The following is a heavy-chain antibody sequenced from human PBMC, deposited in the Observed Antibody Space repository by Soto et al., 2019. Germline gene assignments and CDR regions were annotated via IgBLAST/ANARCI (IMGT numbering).Heavy chain of an antibody. D-gene: IGHD5-12*01. J-gene: IGHJ6*02. CDR1: GYTFTGYY. CDR3: ARGTNSGYDSSHYYYYYGMDV. V-gene: IGHV1-2*04. Sequence: ASVKGSCKASGYTFTGYYMHWVRQAPGQGLEWMGWINPNSGGTNYAQKFQGWVTMTRDTSISTAYMELSRLRSDDTAVYYCARGTNSGYDSSHYYYYYGMDVWGQGTTVTVSS. CDR2: INPNSGGT.